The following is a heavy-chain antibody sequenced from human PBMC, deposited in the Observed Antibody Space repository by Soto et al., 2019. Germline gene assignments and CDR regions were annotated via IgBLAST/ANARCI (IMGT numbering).Heavy chain of an antibody. Sequence: ETLSLPCTVSGGSISSYSGSRIPQPPVKGLEWMVYINYSGSTNYNPSLKSRVTISEDTSKHQFSLKLSSATAAATAVHYCARVAVDYDFWSGYQRPLYFASWGQGSLVTVS. CDR2: INYSGST. D-gene: IGHD3-3*01. V-gene: IGHV4-59*01. CDR1: GGSISSYS. CDR3: ARVAVDYDFWSGYQRPLYFAS. J-gene: IGHJ4*02.